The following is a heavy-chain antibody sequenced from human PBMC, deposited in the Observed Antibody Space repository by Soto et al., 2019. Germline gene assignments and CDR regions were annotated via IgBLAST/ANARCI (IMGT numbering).Heavy chain of an antibody. CDR3: ARTRLQSAFDI. V-gene: IGHV1-3*01. Sequence: ASVKVSCKASGYTFTSYAIHWVRQAPGQRLEWMGWINAGNSDTKYSQKFQGRVTITSDTSASTAYMELSSLRSEDTAVYYCARTRLQSAFDIWGQGTMVTVSS. J-gene: IGHJ3*02. D-gene: IGHD4-4*01. CDR1: GYTFTSYA. CDR2: INAGNSDT.